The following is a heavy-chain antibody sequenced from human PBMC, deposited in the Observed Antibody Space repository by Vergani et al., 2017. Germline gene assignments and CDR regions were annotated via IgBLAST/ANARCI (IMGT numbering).Heavy chain of an antibody. CDR3: ARFXVVPAAMKAYGMDV. V-gene: IGHV4-61*02. D-gene: IGHD2-2*01. J-gene: IGHJ6*02. Sequence: QVQLQESGPGLVKPSQTLSLTCTVLGGSISSGSYYWSWIRQLAGKGLEWIGRIYISGSTNYNPSLKSRVTISVDTSKNQFSLKLSSVTATDTAVYYCARFXVVPAAMKAYGMDVWGQGTTVTVSS. CDR2: IYISGST. CDR1: GGSISSGSYY.